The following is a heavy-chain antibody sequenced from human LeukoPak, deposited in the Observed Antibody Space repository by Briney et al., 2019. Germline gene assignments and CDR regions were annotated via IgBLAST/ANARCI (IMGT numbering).Heavy chain of an antibody. D-gene: IGHD2-15*01. CDR1: GGTFSSYA. Sequence: ASVKVSCKASGGTFSSYAISWVRQAPGQGLEWMGWISAYNGNTNYAQKLQGRVTMTTDTSTSTAYMELRSLRSDDTAVYYCARVSVVVAAPWFDPWGQGTLVTVSS. J-gene: IGHJ5*02. CDR2: ISAYNGNT. CDR3: ARVSVVVAAPWFDP. V-gene: IGHV1-18*01.